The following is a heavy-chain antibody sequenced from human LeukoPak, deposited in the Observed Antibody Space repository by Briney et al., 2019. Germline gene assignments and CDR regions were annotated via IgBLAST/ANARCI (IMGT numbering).Heavy chain of an antibody. CDR1: GFTFSSYW. V-gene: IGHV3-74*01. Sequence: GGSLRLSCAASGFTFSSYWMHWVRQAPGKGLVWVSRIRSDGSSRNYADSVRGQFTISRDNAKNTLYLQMNSLSAEDTAVYYCASGGSSDWYFNYWGQGTLVTVSS. J-gene: IGHJ4*02. CDR3: ASGGSSDWYFNY. D-gene: IGHD2-15*01. CDR2: IRSDGSSR.